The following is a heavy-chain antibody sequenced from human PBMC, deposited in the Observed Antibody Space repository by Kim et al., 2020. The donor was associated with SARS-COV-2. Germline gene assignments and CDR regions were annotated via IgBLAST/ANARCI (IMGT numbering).Heavy chain of an antibody. D-gene: IGHD3-16*01. CDR2: ISWNSGSI. CDR1: GVTFGDYA. J-gene: IGHJ3*02. CDR3: AKDKGAGADWGYDAFDI. Sequence: GGSLRLSCAVSGVTFGDYAMHWVRHAPGKGLEWVSGISWNSGSIAYADSVKGRFTISRDNANNSLYRQMNSLRAEDTALDYCAKDKGAGADWGYDAFDIWGEGTMVTVSS. V-gene: IGHV3-9*01.